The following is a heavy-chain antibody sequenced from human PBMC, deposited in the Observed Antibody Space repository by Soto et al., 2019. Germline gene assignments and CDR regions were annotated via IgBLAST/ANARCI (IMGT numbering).Heavy chain of an antibody. CDR2: IYYSGSS. CDR1: GGSISSYY. D-gene: IGHD2-15*01. V-gene: IGHV4-59*01. CDR3: ARIRGSCYNP. Sequence: SETLSLTCTVSGGSISSYYWSWIRQPPGKGLEWIGYIYYSGSSNYNPSLKSRDTTSVAPSKNQFSLKLSAATASDTAVYHCARIRGSCYNPWGQGTLVTVSS. J-gene: IGHJ5*02.